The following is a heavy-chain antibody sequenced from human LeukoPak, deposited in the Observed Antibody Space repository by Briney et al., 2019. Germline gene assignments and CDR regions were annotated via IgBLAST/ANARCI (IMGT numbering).Heavy chain of an antibody. J-gene: IGHJ4*02. CDR3: ARVASITMICDF. D-gene: IGHD3-22*01. V-gene: IGHV3-11*06. CDR1: GFTFSDYY. Sequence: GGSLRLSCAASGFTFSDYYMSWIRQAPGEGLEWGSYISTSGRYTNYTDSVKGRFTISRDNAKNSLFLQMNSLRAEDTAVYYCARVASITMICDFWSQGTLVTVSS. CDR2: ISTSGRYT.